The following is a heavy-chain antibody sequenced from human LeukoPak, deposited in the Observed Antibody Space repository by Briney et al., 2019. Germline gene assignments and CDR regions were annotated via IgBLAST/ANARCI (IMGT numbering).Heavy chain of an antibody. V-gene: IGHV1-2*02. CDR2: INPNSGGT. Sequence: GASVKVSCKASGYTFTGYYLHWVRQAPGQGLEWMGWINPNSGGTNYAQKFQGRVTMTRDTSISTAYMELSRLRSDDTAVYYCARDPGDYGGIRSDYWGQGTLVTISS. D-gene: IGHD4-23*01. J-gene: IGHJ4*02. CDR1: GYTFTGYY. CDR3: ARDPGDYGGIRSDY.